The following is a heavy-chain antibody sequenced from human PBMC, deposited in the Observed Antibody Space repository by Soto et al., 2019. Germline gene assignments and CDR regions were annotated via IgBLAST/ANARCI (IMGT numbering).Heavy chain of an antibody. J-gene: IGHJ6*04. CDR2: IRRKTNNYAT. Sequence: EVRLVESGGGLVQPGGSLRLSGAASGFSFSDAGIHWVRQASGKGLEWVGRIRRKTNNYATAYAASVEGRFSISRDDSKNTTFLQMNSRKTEDTAVYYCTRLPYYMDVGGKGTTVTVSS. D-gene: IGHD2-21*01. V-gene: IGHV3-73*01. CDR1: GFSFSDAG. CDR3: TRLPYYMDV.